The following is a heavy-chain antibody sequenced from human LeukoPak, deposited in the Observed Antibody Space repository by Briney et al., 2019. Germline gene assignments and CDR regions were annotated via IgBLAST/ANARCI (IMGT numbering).Heavy chain of an antibody. CDR1: GGSISSSNW. J-gene: IGHJ4*02. Sequence: PSGTLSLTCAVSGGSISSSNWCNWVRQPPGKGLEWIGEIYHSGSTNYNPSLKSRVTILVDKSKNQFSLELSSVTAADTAIYYCARDQYDYIWGNYRYLDYWGQGILVTVSS. CDR3: ARDQYDYIWGNYRYLDY. V-gene: IGHV4-4*02. D-gene: IGHD3-16*02. CDR2: IYHSGST.